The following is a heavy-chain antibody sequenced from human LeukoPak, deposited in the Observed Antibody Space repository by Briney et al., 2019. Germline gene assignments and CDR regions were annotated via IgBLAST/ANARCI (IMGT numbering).Heavy chain of an antibody. V-gene: IGHV4-34*01. Sequence: KTSETLSLTCAVYGGSFSGYYWSWIRQPPGKGLEWIGEINHSGSTNYNPSLKSRVTISVDTSKYQLSLKLSSLTAADTAVYYCARHEYSGSYYGLSWFDPWGQGTLVTVSS. J-gene: IGHJ5*02. CDR3: ARHEYSGSYYGLSWFDP. CDR2: INHSGST. CDR1: GGSFSGYY. D-gene: IGHD1-26*01.